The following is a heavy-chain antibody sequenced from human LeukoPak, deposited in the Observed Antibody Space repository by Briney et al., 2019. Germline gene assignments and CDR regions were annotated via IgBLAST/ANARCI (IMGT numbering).Heavy chain of an antibody. CDR1: GGPISGYY. CDR3: ARHRGGRFNGSYCDY. J-gene: IGHJ4*02. CDR2: IYNSGSN. V-gene: IGHV4-59*08. Sequence: SETLSLTCTVSGGPISGYYWRWFRQPPGKGLEWFGYIYNSGSNNCSPTLYSRALISVDTSKNQFSLKLSSVTAADTAVYYCARHRGGRFNGSYCDYWGQGTLVTVSS. D-gene: IGHD1-26*01.